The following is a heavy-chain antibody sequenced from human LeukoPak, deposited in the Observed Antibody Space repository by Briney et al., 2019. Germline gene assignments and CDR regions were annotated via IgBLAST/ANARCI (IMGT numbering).Heavy chain of an antibody. CDR2: IYRSGST. J-gene: IGHJ6*03. Sequence: SEPLSRTCSGSNYSISNSLYWGWLRQPPGKGLEWIGSIYRSGSTFYNPSLKSRVTISLDTSKNQFSLKLSSVTAADTAVYFCATGTYGYYMDVWGKGTTVTVSS. CDR1: NYSISNSLY. CDR3: ATGTYGYYMDV. D-gene: IGHD4-17*01. V-gene: IGHV4-38-2*02.